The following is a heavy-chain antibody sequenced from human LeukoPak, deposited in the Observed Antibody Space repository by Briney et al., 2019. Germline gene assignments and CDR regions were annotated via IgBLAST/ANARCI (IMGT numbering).Heavy chain of an antibody. V-gene: IGHV3-23*01. CDR2: ISADGDST. J-gene: IGHJ4*02. D-gene: IGHD2-2*01. CDR1: GFTFRSYA. Sequence: GGSLRLSCAASGFTFRSYAMYWVRQAPGKGLEWVSAISADGDSTYYADSVKGRFTISRDNSKNTLYLQMNSLRPGDTAVYYCAKRRYCTSTSCHDFDYWGQGTLVTVSS. CDR3: AKRRYCTSTSCHDFDY.